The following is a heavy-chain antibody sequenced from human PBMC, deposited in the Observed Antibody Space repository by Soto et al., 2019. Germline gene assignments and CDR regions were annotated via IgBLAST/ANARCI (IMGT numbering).Heavy chain of an antibody. Sequence: GGSLRLSCAASGLNFSILAMSWVRRAPGKGLEWVSTTGYSRLTTYYADSVKGRFTVSRDNSKKTLDLQMSSLRAEDTAVYYCATVHSTSRSFDYWGQGTLVTVYS. J-gene: IGHJ4*02. D-gene: IGHD6-13*01. V-gene: IGHV3-23*01. CDR2: TGYSRLTT. CDR1: GLNFSILA. CDR3: ATVHSTSRSFDY.